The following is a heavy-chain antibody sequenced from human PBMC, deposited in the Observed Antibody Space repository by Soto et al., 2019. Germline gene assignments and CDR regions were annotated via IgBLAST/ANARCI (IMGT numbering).Heavy chain of an antibody. CDR2: IKSITVGGTT. Sequence: PGGSLRLSCAASGFTVNNAWMNWVRQAPGKGLEWVGRIKSITVGGTTDYAAPVKGRFTISRDDSKNTVYLQMNSLKTEDTAMNYCTTDHRTWIQLDWGQGTLVTVSS. V-gene: IGHV3-15*07. CDR3: TTDHRTWIQLD. J-gene: IGHJ4*02. D-gene: IGHD5-18*01. CDR1: GFTVNNAW.